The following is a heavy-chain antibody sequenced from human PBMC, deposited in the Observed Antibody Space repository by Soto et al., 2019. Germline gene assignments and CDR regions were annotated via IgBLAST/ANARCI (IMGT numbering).Heavy chain of an antibody. CDR1: GFTFSDYY. J-gene: IGHJ5*02. D-gene: IGHD3-22*01. V-gene: IGHV3-11*06. CDR3: ATITMMT. Sequence: QVQLVESGGGLVKPGGSLRLSCAASGFTFSDYYMSWIRQAPGKGLEWLSYISGSSDNTNYADSVKGRFTISRDNAKKSPYLEMNSLRAEDTAVYYCATITMMTWGQGTLVTVSS. CDR2: ISGSSDNT.